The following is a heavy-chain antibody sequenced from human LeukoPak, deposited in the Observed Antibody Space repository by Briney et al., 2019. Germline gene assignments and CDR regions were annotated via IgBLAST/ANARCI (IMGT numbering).Heavy chain of an antibody. Sequence: GSSVKVSCKASGGTFSSYAISWVRQAPGQGLEWMGGIIPIFGTANCAQKFQGRVTITTDESTSTAYMELSSLRSEDTAVYYCARESTSIAARAGWFDPWGQGTLVTVSS. CDR2: IIPIFGTA. CDR1: GGTFSSYA. V-gene: IGHV1-69*05. J-gene: IGHJ5*02. CDR3: ARESTSIAARAGWFDP. D-gene: IGHD6-6*01.